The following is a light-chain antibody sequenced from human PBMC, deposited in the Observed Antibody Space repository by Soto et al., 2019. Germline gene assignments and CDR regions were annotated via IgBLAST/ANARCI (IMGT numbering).Light chain of an antibody. CDR1: SSNIGADSS. V-gene: IGLV1-40*01. Sequence: QSVLTQPPSASGSPGQRVTISCTGSSSNIGADSSVHWYQQLPGKAPKLLIYGDNNRPSGVPDRFSGSKSGTSASLAITGLRAEDEDDYDYQSYATSLSAVVFGGGTKLTVL. CDR2: GDN. J-gene: IGLJ3*02. CDR3: QSYATSLSAVV.